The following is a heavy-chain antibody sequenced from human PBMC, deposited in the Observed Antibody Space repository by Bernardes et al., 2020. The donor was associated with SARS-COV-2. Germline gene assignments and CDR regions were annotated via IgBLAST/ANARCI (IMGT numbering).Heavy chain of an antibody. CDR1: GLNFSEFA. V-gene: IGHV3-23*01. D-gene: IGHD5-12*01. CDR2: ISGGGRAT. Sequence: GGSLRLYSAVSGLNFSEFAMTWVRQAPGKGLEWVATISGGGRATFYADSVQGRFTISRDNSNNMVNLQMNSLRPEDTAIYYCAKGGHFSPFDYWGQGTLVTVSS. J-gene: IGHJ4*02. CDR3: AKGGHFSPFDY.